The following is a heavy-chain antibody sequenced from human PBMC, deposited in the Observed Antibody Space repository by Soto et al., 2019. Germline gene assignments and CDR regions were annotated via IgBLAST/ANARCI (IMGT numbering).Heavy chain of an antibody. D-gene: IGHD3-10*02. CDR2: SSNSGTYT. V-gene: IGHV3-11*06. CDR1: GFKVSDYY. Sequence: GGSLSLSFAASGFKVSDYYMSWIRQAPGKGLEWLSYSSNSGTYTRYADSVKGRFSISRDNAKNSLFLQINSLRGEDSATYYCARSGDNYNVLDYWGQGTPVTVS. J-gene: IGHJ4*02. CDR3: ARSGDNYNVLDY.